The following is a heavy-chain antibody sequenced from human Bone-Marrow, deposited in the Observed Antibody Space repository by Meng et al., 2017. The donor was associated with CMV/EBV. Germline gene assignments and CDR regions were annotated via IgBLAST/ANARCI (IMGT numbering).Heavy chain of an antibody. D-gene: IGHD3-3*01. CDR1: GFTFSGYA. CDR2: IKQDGSEK. CDR3: ARDPLRFLEWLDAFDI. Sequence: GGSLRLSCAASGFTFSGYAMSWVRQAPGKGLEWVANIKQDGSEKDYVDSVKGRFTISRDNAKNSLYLQMNSLRAEDTAVYYCARDPLRFLEWLDAFDIWGQGTMVTVSS. V-gene: IGHV3-7*01. J-gene: IGHJ3*02.